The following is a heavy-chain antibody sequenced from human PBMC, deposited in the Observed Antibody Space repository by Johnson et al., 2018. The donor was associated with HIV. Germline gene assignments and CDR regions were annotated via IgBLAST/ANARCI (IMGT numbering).Heavy chain of an antibody. CDR3: ARGEGSGWHLAGAFDI. Sequence: VQLVESGGGLVQPGGSLRLSCAASGFTFSTYAMSWVRQAPGKGPEWVSALTPSGGSTYYADSVKGRFTISRDNSKNTLYLQMNSLRAEDTAVYYCARGEGSGWHLAGAFDIWGQGTMVTVSS. CDR2: LTPSGGST. CDR1: GFTFSTYA. D-gene: IGHD6-19*01. V-gene: IGHV3-23*04. J-gene: IGHJ3*02.